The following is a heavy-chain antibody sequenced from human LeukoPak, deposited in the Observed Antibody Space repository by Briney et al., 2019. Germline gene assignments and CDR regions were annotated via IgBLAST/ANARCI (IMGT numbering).Heavy chain of an antibody. D-gene: IGHD4-17*01. CDR3: TTYADYSFAH. CDR1: GDTFTSYG. CDR2: ISAYNGNT. J-gene: IGHJ4*02. Sequence: ASVKVSWKASGDTFTSYGISWVRLAPGQGLEWMGWISAYNGNTNYAQKLQDRVTMTRDTSTRTAYTELRSLRSDDTAAYYCTTYADYSFAHWGQGTMVTVSS. V-gene: IGHV1-18*01.